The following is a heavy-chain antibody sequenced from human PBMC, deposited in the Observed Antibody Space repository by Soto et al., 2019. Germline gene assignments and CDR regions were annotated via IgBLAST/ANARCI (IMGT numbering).Heavy chain of an antibody. CDR3: VKVIRWLVHTVLFAL. CDR1: GFSCSDFA. Sequence: EVQLLESVGGLARPGGSLRLSCVGSGFSCSDFAMSWVRQAPGKGLEWLSCISGRGARTPYAYFVKCRFTVSRDNTQTTLSRHMARLRAEYTATYHCVKVIRWLVHTVLFALWGQGTLVTVS. CDR2: ISGRGART. V-gene: IGHV3-23*01. D-gene: IGHD6-19*01. J-gene: IGHJ4*02.